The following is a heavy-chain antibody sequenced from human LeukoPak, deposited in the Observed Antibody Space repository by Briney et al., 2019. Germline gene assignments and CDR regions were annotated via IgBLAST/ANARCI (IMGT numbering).Heavy chain of an antibody. CDR3: ARLKDDVTKLDY. V-gene: IGHV3-7*01. CDR2: INQDGSQK. Sequence: GGSLRLSCAASGFTFSTYWMSWVRQDPGKGLEWVANINQDGSQKRYVDSVQGRFTISRDNTKNSLFLQMNSLRAEDTAVYYCARLKDDVTKLDYWGQGTLVTVSS. J-gene: IGHJ4*02. CDR1: GFTFSTYW. D-gene: IGHD2-8*01.